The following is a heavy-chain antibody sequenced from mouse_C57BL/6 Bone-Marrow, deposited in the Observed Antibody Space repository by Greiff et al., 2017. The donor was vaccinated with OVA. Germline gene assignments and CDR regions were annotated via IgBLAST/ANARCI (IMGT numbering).Heavy chain of an antibody. CDR3: ARYPRGFDD. J-gene: IGHJ2*01. CDR1: GFTFTDYY. D-gene: IGHD3-1*01. Sequence: DVQLVESGGGLVQPGGSLSLSCAASGFTFTDYYMSWVRQPPGKALEWLGFIRNKANGYTTEYSASVKGRFTISRDNSQSILYLQMNALRAEDSATYYCARYPRGFDDWGQGTTLAVSS. V-gene: IGHV7-3*01. CDR2: IRNKANGYTT.